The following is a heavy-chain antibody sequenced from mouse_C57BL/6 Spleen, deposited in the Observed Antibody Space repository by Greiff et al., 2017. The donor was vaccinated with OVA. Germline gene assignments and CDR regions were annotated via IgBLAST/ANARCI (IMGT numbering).Heavy chain of an antibody. CDR1: GYTFTSYD. D-gene: IGHD2-3*01. J-gene: IGHJ1*03. V-gene: IGHV1-85*01. Sequence: VQLQQSGPELVKPGASVKLSCKASGYTFTSYDINWVKQRPGQGLEWIGWIYPRDGSTKYNEKFKGKATLTVDTSSSTAYMELHSLTSEDSACYFCARGRWFSYWYFDVWGTGTTVTVSS. CDR2: IYPRDGST. CDR3: ARGRWFSYWYFDV.